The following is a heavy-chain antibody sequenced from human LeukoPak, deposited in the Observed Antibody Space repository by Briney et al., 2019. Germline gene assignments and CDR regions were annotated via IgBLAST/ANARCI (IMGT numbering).Heavy chain of an antibody. D-gene: IGHD1-14*01. J-gene: IGHJ6*03. CDR1: GVSLRNYG. CDR2: LLYDGNTK. CDR3: ARDHRPEIQYYYMDV. V-gene: IGHV3-33*01. Sequence: GGSLRLSCAASGVSLRNYGMHWVRQAPGMGLEWVAALLYDGNTKHYADSVKGRFTISRDISKNTFYLQMNSLTAEDTAVYYCARDHRPEIQYYYMDVWGKGTTVAVSS.